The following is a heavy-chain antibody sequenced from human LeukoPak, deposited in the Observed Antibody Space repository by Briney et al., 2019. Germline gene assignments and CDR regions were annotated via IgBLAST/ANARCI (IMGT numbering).Heavy chain of an antibody. J-gene: IGHJ5*02. CDR1: GGSISSYY. CDR3: ARDDCGSTSCYDVGWFDP. CDR2: IYYSGST. D-gene: IGHD2-2*01. Sequence: SETLSLTCTVSGGSISSYYWSWIRQPPGKGLEWIGYIYYSGSTNYNPSLKSRVTISVDTSKNQFSLKLSSVTAADTAVYYCARDDCGSTSCYDVGWFDPWGQGTLVTVSS. V-gene: IGHV4-59*01.